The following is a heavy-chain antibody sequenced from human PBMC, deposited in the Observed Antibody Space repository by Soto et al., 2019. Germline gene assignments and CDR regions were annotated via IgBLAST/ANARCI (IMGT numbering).Heavy chain of an antibody. J-gene: IGHJ6*02. Sequence: ASVKVSCKASGYTFTSYGMNWVRQAPGRGLEWMGWLNPGNGTTKYSQKFQDRVIMASDTSTSTAYMELSSLRSEDTAVYYCARGISTTRYYYYYGMDVWGQGTTVNVSS. CDR3: ARGISTTRYYYYYGMDV. CDR2: LNPGNGTT. V-gene: IGHV1-3*01. D-gene: IGHD2-2*01. CDR1: GYTFTSYG.